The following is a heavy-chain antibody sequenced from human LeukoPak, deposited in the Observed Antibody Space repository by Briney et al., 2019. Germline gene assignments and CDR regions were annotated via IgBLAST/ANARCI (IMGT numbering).Heavy chain of an antibody. CDR1: GFTFSSYA. Sequence: AGSLRLSCSASGFTFSSYAIHWVRQAPGKGLEYVSAISSNGGSTYYADSVKGRFTISGDNSTNTLYLQMSSLRAEDTAVYYCVKPMGVTTTFDYWGQGTLVTVSS. V-gene: IGHV3-64D*09. CDR2: ISSNGGST. J-gene: IGHJ4*02. D-gene: IGHD4-11*01. CDR3: VKPMGVTTTFDY.